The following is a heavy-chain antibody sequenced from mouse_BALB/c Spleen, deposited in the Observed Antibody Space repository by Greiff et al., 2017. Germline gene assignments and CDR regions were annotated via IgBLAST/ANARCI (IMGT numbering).Heavy chain of an antibody. CDR2: IWAGGST. CDR1: GFSLTSYG. J-gene: IGHJ2*01. D-gene: IGHD2-2*01. V-gene: IGHV2-9*02. CDR3: ARDRGLRQYFDY. Sequence: VKVVESGPGLVAPSQSLSITCTVSGFSLTSYGVHWVRQPPGKGLEWLGVIWAGGSTNYNSALMSRLSISKDNSKSQVFLKMNSLQTDDTAMYYCARDRGLRQYFDYWGQGTTLTVSS.